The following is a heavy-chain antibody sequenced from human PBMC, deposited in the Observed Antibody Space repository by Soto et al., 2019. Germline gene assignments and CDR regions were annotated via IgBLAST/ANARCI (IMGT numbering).Heavy chain of an antibody. J-gene: IGHJ4*02. Sequence: EVQLVESGERLVQPGKSLRLSCAASGFTFDDYAMHWVRQVPGKGLEWVSGISANGGSIRYGESVKGRFTISRDNAKNSLFLQMNSLSAEDTALYYCAKSGEPGVVAATSFDFWGQGTLVTVSS. D-gene: IGHD2-15*01. CDR3: AKSGEPGVVAATSFDF. V-gene: IGHV3-9*01. CDR1: GFTFDDYA. CDR2: ISANGGSI.